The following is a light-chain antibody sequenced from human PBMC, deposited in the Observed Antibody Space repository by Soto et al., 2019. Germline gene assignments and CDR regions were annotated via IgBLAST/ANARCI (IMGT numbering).Light chain of an antibody. Sequence: EIVMTQSPATLSVSPGERATLSCRASQSASNNLAWYQQKPGQAPRHLIYVASTRATGIPARFSGSGSGTEFTLTISSLQSEDFAVYYCQQYNKWPLTFGQGTKVEI. CDR2: VAS. CDR3: QQYNKWPLT. V-gene: IGKV3-15*01. CDR1: QSASNN. J-gene: IGKJ1*01.